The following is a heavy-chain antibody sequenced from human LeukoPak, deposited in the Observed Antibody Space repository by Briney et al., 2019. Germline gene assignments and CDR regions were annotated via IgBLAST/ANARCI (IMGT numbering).Heavy chain of an antibody. J-gene: IGHJ4*02. D-gene: IGHD3-10*01. CDR3: ARDNDGSGSYWFDY. CDR2: ISSSSSYT. CDR1: GFTFSGYY. Sequence: PGGPLRLSCAASGFTFSGYYMSWIRQAPGKGLERVSYISSSSSYTNYADSVKGRFTISRDNAKNSLYLQMNSQRAEDTAVYYCARDNDGSGSYWFDYWGQGTLDTVSS. V-gene: IGHV3-11*06.